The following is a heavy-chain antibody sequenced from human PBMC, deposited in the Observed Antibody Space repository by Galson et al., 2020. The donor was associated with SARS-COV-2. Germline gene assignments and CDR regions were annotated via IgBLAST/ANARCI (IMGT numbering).Heavy chain of an antibody. CDR3: ARAAGRDGPNFRGYYYYGLDV. D-gene: IGHD6-13*01. J-gene: IGHJ6*02. CDR1: GDSASTEEYY. CDR2: IYNTETT. V-gene: IGHV4-61*08. Sequence: ASEPLSLTCTVSGDSASTEEYYWRWIRQPPGRGPEWIGYIYNTETTKYNPSLRSRLTISEDASKNQVSLKLTSVTAADTAVYFCARAAGRDGPNFRGYYYYGLDVWGQGTTVTVSS.